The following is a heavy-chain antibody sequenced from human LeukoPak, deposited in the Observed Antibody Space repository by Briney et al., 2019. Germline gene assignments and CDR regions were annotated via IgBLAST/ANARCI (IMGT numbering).Heavy chain of an antibody. CDR3: ARDAGATAY. CDR2: IQYSGST. D-gene: IGHD4/OR15-4a*01. Sequence: PSETLSLTCSVSGVSISTDYWTWVRQSPGKGLEWIGYIQYSGSTTYHPSLKSRVTISLDTSKNQIFLKLTSVTSADTAVYYCARDAGATAYWGQGALVTVSS. J-gene: IGHJ4*02. V-gene: IGHV4-59*01. CDR1: GVSISTDY.